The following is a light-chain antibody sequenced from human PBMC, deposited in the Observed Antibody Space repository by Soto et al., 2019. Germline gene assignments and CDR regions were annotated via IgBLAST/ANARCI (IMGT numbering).Light chain of an antibody. V-gene: IGKV3-20*01. J-gene: IGKJ1*01. Sequence: EIVLTQSPGTLSLSPGERATLSCRASQSVINNYLAWYQQKPGQAPRLLIYGASSRATGIPLRFSGSGSGTDVTLTITRLEPEDFAVYYCQQYAKSPEWTFGQGTKVEIK. CDR1: QSVINNY. CDR2: GAS. CDR3: QQYAKSPEWT.